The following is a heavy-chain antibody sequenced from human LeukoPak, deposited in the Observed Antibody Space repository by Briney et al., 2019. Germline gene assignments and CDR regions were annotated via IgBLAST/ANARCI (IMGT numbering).Heavy chain of an antibody. D-gene: IGHD2-15*01. V-gene: IGHV3-7*01. CDR3: ARRGWQFDS. Sequence: GGSLRLSCEASGIMFKNYWMSWVRHAPGKGLEWVANIKEDGSEKNYVDSVEGRFTISRDNARNSLYLQMNSLRAEDTAVYYCARRGWQFDSWGQGTLVAVSS. CDR1: GIMFKNYW. J-gene: IGHJ4*02. CDR2: IKEDGSEK.